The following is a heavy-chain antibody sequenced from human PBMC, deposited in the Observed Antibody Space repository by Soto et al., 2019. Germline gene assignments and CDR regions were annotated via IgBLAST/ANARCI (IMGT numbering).Heavy chain of an antibody. Sequence: PGETLKISCKGSVYRLTRYWIRWFRQMSGEGLEWMGIIYPGDSDTRYSPSFQGQVTISADKSISTAYLQWSSLKASDTAMYYCARYSGGGYDIMDYWGQGTLVTVSS. V-gene: IGHV5-51*01. CDR2: IYPGDSDT. CDR1: VYRLTRYW. D-gene: IGHD5-12*01. J-gene: IGHJ4*02. CDR3: ARYSGGGYDIMDY.